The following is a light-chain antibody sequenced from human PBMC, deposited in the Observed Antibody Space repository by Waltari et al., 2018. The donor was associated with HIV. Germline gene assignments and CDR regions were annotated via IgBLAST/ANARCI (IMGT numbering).Light chain of an antibody. V-gene: IGLV1-44*01. CDR2: GNN. J-gene: IGLJ3*02. CDR3: AAWDDNLNGWV. Sequence: QSLLTQPPSVSGTPGQRITISCSGSTSNIGTNTVSWYPQPPGTAPNLFIHGNNQRPPGAPDRFAGSKSGTSASLAISGLQSEDEADYYCAAWDDNLNGWVFGGRTKLTVL. CDR1: TSNIGTNT.